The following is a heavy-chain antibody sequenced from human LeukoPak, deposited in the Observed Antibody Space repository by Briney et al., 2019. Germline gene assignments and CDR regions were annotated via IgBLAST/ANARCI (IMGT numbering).Heavy chain of an antibody. J-gene: IGHJ4*02. CDR3: ARALGPTDWYYFDY. CDR2: ISSTSNTI. CDR1: GFTFSSYT. Sequence: PGGSLRLSCAASGFTFSSYTMNWVRQAPGKGLEWVSYISSTSNTILYTDSVKGRFTVSRDNGKNLLYLQMNSLRVEDTAVYYCARALGPTDWYYFDYWGQGTLVTVSS. D-gene: IGHD3-9*01. V-gene: IGHV3-48*01.